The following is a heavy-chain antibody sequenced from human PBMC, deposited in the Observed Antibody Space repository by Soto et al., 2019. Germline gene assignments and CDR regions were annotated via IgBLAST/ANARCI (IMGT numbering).Heavy chain of an antibody. CDR1: GFTFSSYA. J-gene: IGHJ4*02. V-gene: IGHV3-30-3*01. CDR3: ARRYCTNGVCPTGY. D-gene: IGHD2-8*01. Sequence: QVQLVESGGGVVQPGRSLRLSCAASGFTFSSYAMHWVRQAPGKGLEWVAVISYDGSNKYYADSVKGRFTISRDNSKNTLYLQMNSLRAEDTAVYYCARRYCTNGVCPTGYWGQGTLVTVSS. CDR2: ISYDGSNK.